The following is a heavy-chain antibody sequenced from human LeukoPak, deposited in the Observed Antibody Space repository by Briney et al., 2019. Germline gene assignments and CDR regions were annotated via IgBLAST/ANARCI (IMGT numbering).Heavy chain of an antibody. V-gene: IGHV1-18*01. CDR2: ISAYNGNT. CDR1: GYTFTSYG. CDR3: AKPRLVDTAPAWWFDY. D-gene: IGHD5-18*01. Sequence: ASVKVSCKASGYTFTSYGISWVRQAPGQGLEWMGWISAYNGNTNYAQKLQGRVTMTTDTSTSTAYMELRSLRSDDTAVYYCAKPRLVDTAPAWWFDYWGQGTLVTVSS. J-gene: IGHJ4*02.